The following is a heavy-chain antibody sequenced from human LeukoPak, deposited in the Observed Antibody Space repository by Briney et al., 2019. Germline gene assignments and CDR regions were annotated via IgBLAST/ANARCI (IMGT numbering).Heavy chain of an antibody. CDR3: ARVNNYYDSSGYLYYFDN. CDR2: INPNSGCT. Sequence: GASVKVSCKSSGYTFTSYYIHWVRQAPGQGLEWMGWINPNSGCTNTAQKFQGRVTMTRDTSLNTAYMELSRLRSDDTAVYYCARVNNYYDSSGYLYYFDNWGQGTLVTVSS. D-gene: IGHD3-22*01. J-gene: IGHJ4*02. CDR1: GYTFTSYY. V-gene: IGHV1-2*02.